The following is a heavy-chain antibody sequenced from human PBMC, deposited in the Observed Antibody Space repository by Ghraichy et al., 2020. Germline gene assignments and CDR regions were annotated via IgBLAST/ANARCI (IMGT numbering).Heavy chain of an antibody. J-gene: IGHJ5*02. Sequence: GGSLRLSCAASGFTVSSNYMNWVRQAPGKGLEWVSVIYSGGNTYYADSVKGRFTISRDNSKNTLYLQMNSLRAEDTAVYYCARVTAVAGWGFDPWGQGTLVTVSS. CDR2: IYSGGNT. V-gene: IGHV3-53*01. D-gene: IGHD6-19*01. CDR1: GFTVSSNY. CDR3: ARVTAVAGWGFDP.